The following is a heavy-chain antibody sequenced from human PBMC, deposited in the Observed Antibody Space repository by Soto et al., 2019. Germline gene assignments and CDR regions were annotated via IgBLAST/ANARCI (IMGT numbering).Heavy chain of an antibody. V-gene: IGHV4-59*01. D-gene: IGHD3-9*01. CDR1: EVAMSHFN. Sequence: QVQLQESGPGLVKPSETLSLTCTVSEVAMSHFNWSWIRQTPGKGLEWLGYAYYSGSTSYNPARKQRGRLSVDAAKPALSLNISSVAAAATVMYLYAASYYAILTGHCALDIWGHWTMVIVSS. CDR2: AYYSGST. CDR3: AASYYAILTGHCALDI. J-gene: IGHJ3*02.